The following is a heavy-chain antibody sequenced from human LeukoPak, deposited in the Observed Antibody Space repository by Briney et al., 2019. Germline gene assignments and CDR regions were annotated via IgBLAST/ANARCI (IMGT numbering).Heavy chain of an antibody. CDR1: GFTFSSYW. Sequence: HPGGSLRLSCAASGFTFSSYWMHWVRQAPGKGLVWVSRINSDGSSTSYADSVKGRFTISRDNAKNSLYLQMNSLRAEDTAVYYCARQYNYDSRAFDYWGQGTLVTVSS. V-gene: IGHV3-74*01. D-gene: IGHD5-18*01. J-gene: IGHJ4*02. CDR3: ARQYNYDSRAFDY. CDR2: INSDGSST.